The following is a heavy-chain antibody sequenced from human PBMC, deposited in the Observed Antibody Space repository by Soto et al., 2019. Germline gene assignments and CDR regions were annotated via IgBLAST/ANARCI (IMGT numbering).Heavy chain of an antibody. D-gene: IGHD6-19*01. CDR2: IYYSGST. J-gene: IGHJ4*02. V-gene: IGHV4-59*01. Sequence: PSETLSLTCTVSGGSISSYYWSWIRQPPGKGLEWIGYIYYSGSTNYNPSLKSRVTISVDTSKNQFSLKLSSVTAADTAVYYCARGGAAVAGYYFDYWGQGTLVTVSS. CDR1: GGSISSYY. CDR3: ARGGAAVAGYYFDY.